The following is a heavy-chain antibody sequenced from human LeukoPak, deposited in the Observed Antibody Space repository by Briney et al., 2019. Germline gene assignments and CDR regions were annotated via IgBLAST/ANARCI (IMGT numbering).Heavy chain of an antibody. CDR2: ISGSGGST. CDR1: GITFSSHA. J-gene: IGHJ4*02. CDR3: AKDHREWSRVN. D-gene: IGHD3-3*01. Sequence: PGGSLRLSCAASGITFSSHAMSWVRQAPGKGLEWVSVISGSGGSTYYADSVKGRFTISRDNSKNTMYLQMNSLRAEDTAVYYCAKDHREWSRVNWGQGTLVTVSS. V-gene: IGHV3-23*01.